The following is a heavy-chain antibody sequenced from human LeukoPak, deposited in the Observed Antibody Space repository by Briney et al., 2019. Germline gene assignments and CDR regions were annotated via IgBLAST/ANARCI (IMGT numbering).Heavy chain of an antibody. CDR1: GGSISSYY. J-gene: IGHJ4*02. V-gene: IGHV4-4*07. Sequence: SETLSLTCTVSGGSISSYYWSWLRQPAGKGLEWVGRIYTSGSTNYNPSLKSRVTMSVDTSKNQFSLKLSSVTAADTAVYYCARGRYGYSSGWYFDYWGQGTLVTVSS. CDR2: IYTSGST. CDR3: ARGRYGYSSGWYFDY. D-gene: IGHD6-19*01.